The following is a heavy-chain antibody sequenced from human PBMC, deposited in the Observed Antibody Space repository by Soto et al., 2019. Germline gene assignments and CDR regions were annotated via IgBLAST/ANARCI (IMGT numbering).Heavy chain of an antibody. CDR3: ARHSTFGGGIVRQGMDV. CDR1: GGSISSSSYY. CDR2: IYYSGST. V-gene: IGHV4-39*01. Sequence: SETLSLTCTVSGGSISSSSYYWGWIRQPPGKGLEWIGSIYYSGSTYYNPSLKSRVTISVDTSKNQFSLKLSSVTAADTAVYYCARHSTFGGGIVRQGMDVWGQGTTVTVSS. D-gene: IGHD3-16*02. J-gene: IGHJ6*02.